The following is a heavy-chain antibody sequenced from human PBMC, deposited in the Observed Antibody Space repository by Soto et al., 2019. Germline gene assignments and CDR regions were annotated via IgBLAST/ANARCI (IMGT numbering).Heavy chain of an antibody. CDR1: GFIVSSSY. Sequence: EVQMVESGGGLVQPGGSLRLSCAASGFIVSSSYMSWVRQAPGKGLEWVAVIYSAGSTYYADSVKGRFTIYRDSSNITLYLQMDSLRVEDTACHVSARFPLRTNFADSFDPWGQGTLVTVSS. D-gene: IGHD7-27*01. CDR3: ARFPLRTNFADSFDP. J-gene: IGHJ5*02. V-gene: IGHV3-66*01. CDR2: IYSAGST.